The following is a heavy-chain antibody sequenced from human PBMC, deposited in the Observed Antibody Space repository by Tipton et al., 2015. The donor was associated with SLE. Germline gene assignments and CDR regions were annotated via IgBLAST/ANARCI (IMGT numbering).Heavy chain of an antibody. Sequence: SLRLSCAASGFSFGDYYMAWMRLVPGKGLQYVAYLSGSGTTTYHADSVKGRFSISRDNSKSTLYLQMNSLRADDTAVYYCAKASAEAAAGMGDYWGQGTLVTVSS. CDR2: LSGSGTTT. J-gene: IGHJ4*02. CDR3: AKASAEAAAGMGDY. CDR1: GFSFGDYY. D-gene: IGHD6-13*01. V-gene: IGHV3-11*04.